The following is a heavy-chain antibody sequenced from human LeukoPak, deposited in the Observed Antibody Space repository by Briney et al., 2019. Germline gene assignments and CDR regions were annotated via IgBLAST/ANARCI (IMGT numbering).Heavy chain of an antibody. Sequence: PSETLSPSCAAYGGSFSGYYWSWIRQPPGKGLDWVGEITDGGSTNYNPPLKSRVTISVDTSKNQFSLKLSSVTASDTAVYYCARGTMATVTYYCDYWGEGTLVSVSS. J-gene: IGHJ4*02. D-gene: IGHD4-17*01. CDR3: ARGTMATVTYYCDY. V-gene: IGHV4-34*01. CDR2: ITDGGST. CDR1: GGSFSGYY.